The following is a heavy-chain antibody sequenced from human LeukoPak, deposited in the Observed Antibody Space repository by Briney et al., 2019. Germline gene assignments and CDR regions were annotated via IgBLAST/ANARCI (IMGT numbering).Heavy chain of an antibody. CDR3: AKDYFPYYDILTGPAPAGYYFDY. Sequence: PGGSLRLSCAASGFTFSNAWMSWVRQAPGKGLEWVSAISGSGGSTYYADSVKGRFTISRDNSKNTLYLQMNSLRAEDTAVYYCAKDYFPYYDILTGPAPAGYYFDYWGQGTLVTVSS. CDR2: ISGSGGST. J-gene: IGHJ4*02. CDR1: GFTFSNAW. V-gene: IGHV3-23*01. D-gene: IGHD3-9*01.